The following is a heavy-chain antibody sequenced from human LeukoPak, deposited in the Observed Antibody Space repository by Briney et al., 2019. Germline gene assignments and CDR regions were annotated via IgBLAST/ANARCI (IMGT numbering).Heavy chain of an antibody. CDR3: ASIQGDAFDI. V-gene: IGHV4-59*01. Sequence: SETLSLTCTVSGGSISSYYWSWIRQPPGKGLEWIGYIYYSGNTNYNPSPKSRVTMSVDTSKNQFSLKMSSVTAADTAVYYCASIQGDAFDIWGRGTMVTVSS. CDR1: GGSISSYY. J-gene: IGHJ3*02. CDR2: IYYSGNT.